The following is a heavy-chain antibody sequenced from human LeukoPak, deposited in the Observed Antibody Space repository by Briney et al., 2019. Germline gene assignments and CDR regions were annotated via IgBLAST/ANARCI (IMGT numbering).Heavy chain of an antibody. Sequence: GGSLRLSCAASGFTFSSYGMHWVRQAPGKGLEWVAVISYDGSNKYYADSVKGRFTISRDNSKNTLYLQMNSLRVEDTAVYYCGRSPDGVDNWGQGTLVTVSS. J-gene: IGHJ4*02. D-gene: IGHD3-10*01. CDR1: GFTFSSYG. V-gene: IGHV3-30*03. CDR2: ISYDGSNK. CDR3: GRSPDGVDN.